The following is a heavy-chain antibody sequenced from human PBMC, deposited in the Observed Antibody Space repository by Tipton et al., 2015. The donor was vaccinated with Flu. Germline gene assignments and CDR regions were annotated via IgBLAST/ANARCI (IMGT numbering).Heavy chain of an antibody. CDR3: AREFYESARHYYYGMDV. V-gene: IGHV1-8*01. Sequence: QVQLVQSGPEVKKPGASVKVSCKASGYTFSSYEINWVRQATGQGLEWMGWMNPNSGNTGYAQKFQGRVTMTRNTSISTAYMELTSLTPEDTAVYYCAREFYESARHYYYGMDVWGQGTTVTVSS. J-gene: IGHJ6*02. D-gene: IGHD3-22*01. CDR1: GYTFSSYE. CDR2: MNPNSGNT.